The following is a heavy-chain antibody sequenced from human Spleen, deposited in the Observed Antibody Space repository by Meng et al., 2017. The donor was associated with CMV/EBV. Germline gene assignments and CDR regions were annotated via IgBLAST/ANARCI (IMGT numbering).Heavy chain of an antibody. J-gene: IGHJ4*02. CDR3: AKDGGSYYLDY. CDR1: GFTFSSYA. Sequence: GESLKISCAASGFTFSSYAMHWVRQAPGMGLEWVALIWYDGSSQYYADSVKGRFTISRDNSKNTLYLQMNSLRAGDTAVYYCAKDGGSYYLDYWGQGTLVTVSS. CDR2: IWYDGSSQ. D-gene: IGHD2-15*01. V-gene: IGHV3-33*06.